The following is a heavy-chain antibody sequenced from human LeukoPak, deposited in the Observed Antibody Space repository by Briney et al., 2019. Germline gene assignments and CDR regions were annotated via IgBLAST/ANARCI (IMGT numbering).Heavy chain of an antibody. CDR1: GYSFTSYG. J-gene: IGHJ5*02. Sequence: ASVKVSCKASGYSFTSYGISWVRQAPGQGLEWMGWISAYNGNTNYAQKLQGRVTMTTDTSTSTAYMELSSLRSEDTAVYYCARSRTISLNWFDPWGQGTLVTVSS. CDR2: ISAYNGNT. V-gene: IGHV1-18*01. D-gene: IGHD3-9*01. CDR3: ARSRTISLNWFDP.